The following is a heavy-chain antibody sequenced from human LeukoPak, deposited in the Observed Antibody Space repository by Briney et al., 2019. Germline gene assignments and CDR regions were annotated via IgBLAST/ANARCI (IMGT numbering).Heavy chain of an antibody. D-gene: IGHD4-17*01. V-gene: IGHV3-30*03. CDR2: ISYDGSNK. Sequence: GGSLRLSCAASGFTFSSYGMHWVRQAPGKGLEWVAVISYDGSNKYYADSVKGRFTISRGNSKNTLYLQMNSLRAEDTAVYYCASTVTIIDYWGQGTLVTVSS. CDR1: GFTFSSYG. J-gene: IGHJ4*02. CDR3: ASTVTIIDY.